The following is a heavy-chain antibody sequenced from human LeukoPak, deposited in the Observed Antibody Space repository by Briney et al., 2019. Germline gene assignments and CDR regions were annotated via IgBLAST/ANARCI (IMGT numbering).Heavy chain of an antibody. Sequence: GSLRLPCAASGFTFSSYWMSWVRQAPGKGLEWVAKIKQDGSEKYYVDSVKGRFTISRDNAKNSLYLQMNSLRAEDTAVYYCARDARVQKWFGELLKTTTYYFDYWGQGTLVTVSS. V-gene: IGHV3-7*03. CDR2: IKQDGSEK. D-gene: IGHD3-10*01. CDR1: GFTFSSYW. J-gene: IGHJ4*02. CDR3: ARDARVQKWFGELLKTTTYYFDY.